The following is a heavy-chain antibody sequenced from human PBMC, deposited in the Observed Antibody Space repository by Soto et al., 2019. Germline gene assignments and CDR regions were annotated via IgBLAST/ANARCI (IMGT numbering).Heavy chain of an antibody. CDR2: IYYSGRI. D-gene: IGHD3-22*01. CDR1: GGSISSSSYY. CDR3: ARLRYYDSSGYEYYFDY. J-gene: IGHJ4*02. V-gene: IGHV4-39*01. Sequence: SETLSLTCTVSGGSISSSSYYWGWIRQPPGKGLEWIGSIYYSGRIYYNPSLQSRVTISVDTSKNQFSLKLSSVTAADTAVYHCARLRYYDSSGYEYYFDYWGQGTLVTVS.